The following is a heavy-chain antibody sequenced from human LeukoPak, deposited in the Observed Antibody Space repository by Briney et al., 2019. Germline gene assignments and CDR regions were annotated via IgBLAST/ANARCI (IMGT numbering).Heavy chain of an antibody. D-gene: IGHD4-23*01. CDR1: GYTFTGYD. J-gene: IGHJ4*02. CDR2: INPNSGGT. Sequence: ASVKLSCKASGYTFTGYDMHWVRQAPGQGLEWMGWINPNSGGTNYAQKFQGRVTMTRHTSISTAYMELSRLRSDDTAVYYCARATVVPRYDYWGQGTLVTVSS. V-gene: IGHV1-2*02. CDR3: ARATVVPRYDY.